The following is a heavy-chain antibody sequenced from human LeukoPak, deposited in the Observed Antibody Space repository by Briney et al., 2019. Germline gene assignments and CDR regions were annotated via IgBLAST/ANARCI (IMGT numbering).Heavy chain of an antibody. CDR3: ARASITMVRGVDY. V-gene: IGHV4-59*01. CDR1: GGSISSYY. CDR2: IYYSGST. D-gene: IGHD3-10*01. J-gene: IGHJ4*03. Sequence: PSETLSLTCTVSGGSISSYYWGWIRQPPGKGLEWIGYIYYSGSTNYNPSLKSRVTISVDTSKNQFSLKLSSVTAADTAVYYCARASITMVRGVDYLGQGTLVNVSS.